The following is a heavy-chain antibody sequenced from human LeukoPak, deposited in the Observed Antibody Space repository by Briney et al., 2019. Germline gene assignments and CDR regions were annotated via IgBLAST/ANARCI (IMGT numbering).Heavy chain of an antibody. CDR2: ISYDGSNK. CDR1: GFTFSSYA. CDR3: AREVRDEGSFGY. V-gene: IGHV3-30*04. Sequence: PGGSLRLSCAASGFTFSSYAMHWVRQAPGKGLEWVAVISYDGSNKYYADSVKGRFTISRDNSKNTLYLQMNSLRAEDTAVYYCAREVRDEGSFGYWGQGTLVTVSS. J-gene: IGHJ4*02.